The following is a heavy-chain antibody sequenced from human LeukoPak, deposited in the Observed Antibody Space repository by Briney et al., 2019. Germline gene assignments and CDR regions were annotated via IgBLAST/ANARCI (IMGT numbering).Heavy chain of an antibody. V-gene: IGHV4-59*01. Sequence: PSETLSLTCTVSGGSISSNYWSWIRQPPGKGLEWIGYIYYSGSTNYNPSLKSRVTISVDTSKNQFSLKLSSVTAADTAVYYCVGGNDNIVGATYDYWGQGTLVTVSS. CDR1: GGSISSNY. J-gene: IGHJ4*02. CDR3: VGGNDNIVGATYDY. D-gene: IGHD1-26*01. CDR2: IYYSGST.